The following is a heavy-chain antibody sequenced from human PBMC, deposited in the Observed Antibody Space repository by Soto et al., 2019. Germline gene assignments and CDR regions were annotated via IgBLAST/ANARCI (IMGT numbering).Heavy chain of an antibody. CDR2: ISAYNGNT. D-gene: IGHD3-3*01. J-gene: IGHJ5*02. CDR3: ARDLNGFTIFGEYPISGNWFDP. CDR1: GYTFTSYG. Sequence: ASVKVSCKASGYTFTSYGISWVRQAPGQGLEWMGWISAYNGNTNYAQKLQGRVTMTTDTSTSTAYMELRSLRSDDTAVYYCARDLNGFTIFGEYPISGNWFDPWGQGTLVTVSS. V-gene: IGHV1-18*01.